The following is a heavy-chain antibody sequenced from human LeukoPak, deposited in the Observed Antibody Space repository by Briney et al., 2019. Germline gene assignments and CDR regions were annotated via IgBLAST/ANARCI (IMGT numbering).Heavy chain of an antibody. CDR1: GFTFSSYW. D-gene: IGHD6-6*01. CDR3: ARDMSQYSSSEGAFDI. V-gene: IGHV3-7*01. Sequence: GGSLRLSCAASGFTFSSYWMSWVRQAPGKGLEWVANIKQDGSEKYYVDSVKGRFTISRDNAKNSLYLQMNSLRAEDTAVYYCARDMSQYSSSEGAFDIWGQGTMVTVSS. J-gene: IGHJ3*02. CDR2: IKQDGSEK.